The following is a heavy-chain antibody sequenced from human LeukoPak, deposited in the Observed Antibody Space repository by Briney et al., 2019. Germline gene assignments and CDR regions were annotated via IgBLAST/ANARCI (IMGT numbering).Heavy chain of an antibody. V-gene: IGHV4-59*01. D-gene: IGHD4-17*01. Sequence: SETLSLTCTVSGGSISSYYWSWIRQPPGKGKEWIGYIYYIGSTTYNPSLKSRVTISVDTSKNQFSLKLSSVTAADTAVYYCASHDYGDDYYYYYMDVWGKGTTVTVSS. CDR3: ASHDYGDDYYYYYMDV. J-gene: IGHJ6*03. CDR2: IYYIGST. CDR1: GGSISSYY.